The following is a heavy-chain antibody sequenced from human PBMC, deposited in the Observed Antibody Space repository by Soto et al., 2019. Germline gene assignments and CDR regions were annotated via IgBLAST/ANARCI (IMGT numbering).Heavy chain of an antibody. Sequence: QVQLMQSGAEVRKPGASVRLSCETSGYNFNRYYIHWVRQAPGKGLEWMGIINLRGGTTEYAHKFRGRVTVTGDTSTKTAYMELRSLRSEDTAMYFCARGPEDSDVPRWDYWGQGTLVTVSS. D-gene: IGHD1-26*01. V-gene: IGHV1-46*02. CDR3: ARGPEDSDVPRWDY. CDR2: INLRGGTT. J-gene: IGHJ1*01. CDR1: GYNFNRYY.